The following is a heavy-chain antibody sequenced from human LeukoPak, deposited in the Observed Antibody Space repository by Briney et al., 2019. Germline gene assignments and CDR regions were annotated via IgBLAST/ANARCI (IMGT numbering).Heavy chain of an antibody. CDR1: GGSISSYY. Sequence: DPSETLSLTCTVSGGSISSYYWGWIRQPPGKGLEWIGSIYYSGSTYYNPSLKSRVTISVDTSKNQFSLKLSSVTAADTAVYYCARGSEGYSGSYYLAYWGQGTLVTVSS. V-gene: IGHV4-39*07. CDR2: IYYSGST. J-gene: IGHJ4*02. D-gene: IGHD1-26*01. CDR3: ARGSEGYSGSYYLAY.